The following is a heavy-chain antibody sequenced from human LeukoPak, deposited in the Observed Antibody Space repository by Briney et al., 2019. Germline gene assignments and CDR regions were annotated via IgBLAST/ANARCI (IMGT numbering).Heavy chain of an antibody. CDR2: ISAYNGNT. Sequence: ASVKVSCKAAGFTFKIYGFSWVRQAPGQGLEWMGWISAYNGNTNYAQKFQGRVTMTTDTSTSTAYLEVRSLRSDDTAVYYCARDVSYYGSGTYGDYWGQGTLVTVSP. CDR1: GFTFKIYG. D-gene: IGHD3-10*01. CDR3: ARDVSYYGSGTYGDY. J-gene: IGHJ4*02. V-gene: IGHV1-18*01.